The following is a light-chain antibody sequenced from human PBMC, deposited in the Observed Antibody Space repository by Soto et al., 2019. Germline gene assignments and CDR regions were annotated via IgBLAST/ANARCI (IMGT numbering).Light chain of an antibody. CDR2: GAS. V-gene: IGKV3-20*01. CDR3: QQYGSSPVT. J-gene: IGKJ5*01. Sequence: EIVLTQSPGTLSLSPGERATLSCRASQSVSSSYLAWYQKKPGQAPRLLIYGASSRATGIPDRFSGSGSGTDSTLTTSRLEPEDFAVYYCQQYGSSPVTFGQGTRLEIK. CDR1: QSVSSSY.